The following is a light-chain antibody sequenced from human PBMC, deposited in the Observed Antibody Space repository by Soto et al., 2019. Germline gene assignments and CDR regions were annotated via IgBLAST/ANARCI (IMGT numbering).Light chain of an antibody. V-gene: IGKV3-20*01. CDR3: QQYGSSPGT. CDR2: SAS. CDR1: QSVSSNY. Sequence: EIVLTQSPGTLSLSPGERATLSCRASQSVSSNYLAWYQQKPGQTPRILIYSASSRATGIPDRFSGSGSGTDFTLTISRLEPEDFAVYYCQQYGSSPGTFGQGTQVEIK. J-gene: IGKJ1*01.